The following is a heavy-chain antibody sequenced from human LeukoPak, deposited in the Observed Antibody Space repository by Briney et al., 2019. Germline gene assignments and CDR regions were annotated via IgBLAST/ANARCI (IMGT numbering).Heavy chain of an antibody. J-gene: IGHJ6*03. V-gene: IGHV4-38-2*02. D-gene: IGHD3-3*01. Sequence: SETLSLTCTVSGHSIINSYYWGWIRQPPGKGLEWIGSIYHSGSTYYNPPLKSRVTISIDTSKNQFSLKLKSVTAADTAVYYCARGVSYYDFWSGYTDYYYYMDVWGKGTTVTVSS. CDR1: GHSIINSYY. CDR2: IYHSGST. CDR3: ARGVSYYDFWSGYTDYYYYMDV.